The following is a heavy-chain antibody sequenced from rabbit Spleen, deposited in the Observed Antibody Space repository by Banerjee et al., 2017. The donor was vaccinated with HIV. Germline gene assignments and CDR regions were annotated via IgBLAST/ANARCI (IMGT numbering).Heavy chain of an antibody. D-gene: IGHD8-1*01. Sequence: QEQLEESGGGLVKPEGSLTLTCKTSGFDLNNYNYMCWVRQAPGKGLEWIACIDSGSSGFTYFASWAKGRFTISKTSSTTVTLQMTSLTAADTATYFCARDSGSSFSSYGMDLWGPGTLVTVS. V-gene: IGHV1S45*01. CDR2: IDSGSSGFT. J-gene: IGHJ6*01. CDR1: GFDLNNYNY. CDR3: ARDSGSSFSSYGMDL.